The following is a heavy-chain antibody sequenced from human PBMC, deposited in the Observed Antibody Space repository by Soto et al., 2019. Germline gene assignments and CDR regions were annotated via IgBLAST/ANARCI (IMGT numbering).Heavy chain of an antibody. J-gene: IGHJ4*02. V-gene: IGHV2-5*02. CDR3: AHTRLDYGGNSGRYDY. CDR2: IYWDDDK. D-gene: IGHD4-17*01. CDR1: GFSLSTSGVG. Sequence: QITLKESGPTLVKPTQTLTLTCTFSGFSLSTSGVGVGWIRQPPVKALEWLALIYWDDDKRYSPSLKSRLTITKDTSKNQGVLTMTNMDPVDTATYYCAHTRLDYGGNSGRYDYWGQGTLVTVSS.